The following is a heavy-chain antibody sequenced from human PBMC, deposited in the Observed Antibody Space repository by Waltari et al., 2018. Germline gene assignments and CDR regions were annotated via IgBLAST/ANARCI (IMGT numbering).Heavy chain of an antibody. V-gene: IGHV4-39*07. CDR2: MYYSGST. Sequence: QLQLQESGPGLVKPSETLSLTCTVSGGSIISATYYWGWLRQPPGKGLEWIGSMYYSGSTSYNPSLKSRVTVSVDTSKNQFSLKLNSVTAADTAVYYCAREYYYDTRWIDYWGQGTQVTVSS. J-gene: IGHJ4*02. D-gene: IGHD3-22*01. CDR1: GGSIISATYY. CDR3: AREYYYDTRWIDY.